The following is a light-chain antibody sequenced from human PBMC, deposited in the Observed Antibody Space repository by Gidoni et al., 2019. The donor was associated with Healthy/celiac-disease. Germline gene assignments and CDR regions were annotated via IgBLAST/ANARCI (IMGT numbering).Light chain of an antibody. J-gene: IGLJ7*01. CDR3: QSADSSGTYSV. CDR2: KDS. V-gene: IGLV3-25*03. CDR1: ALPKQY. Sequence: YELTQPPSVSVSPGQTARITCSGDALPKQYAYWYQQKPGQAPVLVIYKDSERPSGIPERFSGSSSGTTVTLTISGVQAEDEADYYCQSADSSGTYSVFGGGTQLTVL.